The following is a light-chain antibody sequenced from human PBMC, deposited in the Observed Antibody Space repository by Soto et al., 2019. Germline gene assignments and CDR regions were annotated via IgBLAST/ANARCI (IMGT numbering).Light chain of an antibody. J-gene: IGKJ5*01. CDR1: QGISNY. Sequence: DIQMTQSPSSLSASVGGRVTITCLASQGISNYLAWYQKKQGKAPKLLIYLASTLESGVPSRFSGIESGTEFNLTLRKLQTEECATYEGQQSYSHTLTFGPGTRREIK. V-gene: IGKV1-16*01. CDR2: LAS. CDR3: QQSYSHTLT.